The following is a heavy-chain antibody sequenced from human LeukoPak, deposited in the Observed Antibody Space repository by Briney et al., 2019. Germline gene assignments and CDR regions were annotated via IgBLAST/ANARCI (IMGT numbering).Heavy chain of an antibody. Sequence: PGGSLRLSCAASGFTFSSYAMSWVRQAPGKGLEWVSAISGSGGSTYYADSVKGRFTISRDNSKNTLYLQMNSLRAEDTAVYYCAKVHDGSGWAAYYFDYWGQGTLVTVSS. CDR3: AKVHDGSGWAAYYFDY. CDR1: GFTFSSYA. D-gene: IGHD3-10*01. J-gene: IGHJ4*02. V-gene: IGHV3-23*01. CDR2: ISGSGGST.